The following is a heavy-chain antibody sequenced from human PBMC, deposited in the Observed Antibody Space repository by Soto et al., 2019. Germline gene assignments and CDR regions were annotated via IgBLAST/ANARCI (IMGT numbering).Heavy chain of an antibody. Sequence: SETLSLTCTLSGGSISSYYWSWIRQPPRKGLEWIGYISYSGSTNYNPSLKSRVTISLDTSKNQFSLKLSSVTAADTAVYYCAREGYCRGGSCYSNNWFDPWGQGTLVTVS. V-gene: IGHV4-59*01. CDR3: AREGYCRGGSCYSNNWFDP. J-gene: IGHJ5*02. CDR2: ISYSGST. CDR1: GGSISSYY. D-gene: IGHD2-15*01.